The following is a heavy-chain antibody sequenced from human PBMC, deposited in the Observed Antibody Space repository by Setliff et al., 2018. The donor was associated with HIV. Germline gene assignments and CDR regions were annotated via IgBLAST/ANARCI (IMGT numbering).Heavy chain of an antibody. J-gene: IGHJ3*02. Sequence: GESLKISCKGFGYKFTDYWVGWVRQMPGEGLEWMGVIYGDGSDPRYSPSFQGQVTISVDKSINTAYLRWTSLKASDTALYYCARPQYHQSSDAFDTWGQGTMVTVSS. CDR1: GYKFTDYW. CDR2: IYGDGSDP. CDR3: ARPQYHQSSDAFDT. V-gene: IGHV5-51*01.